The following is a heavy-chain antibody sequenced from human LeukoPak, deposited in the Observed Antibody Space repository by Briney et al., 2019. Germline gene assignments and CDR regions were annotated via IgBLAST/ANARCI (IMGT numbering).Heavy chain of an antibody. J-gene: IGHJ6*03. Sequence: PGGSLRLSCAASGFTVSSNYMSWVRQAPGKGLEWVSVIYSGGSTYYADSVKGRFTISRDNSKNTLYLQMNSLRAEDTAVYYCARSDYDFWSGYYMDVWGKGTTVTVSS. V-gene: IGHV3-66*01. CDR3: ARSDYDFWSGYYMDV. D-gene: IGHD3-3*01. CDR2: IYSGGST. CDR1: GFTVSSNY.